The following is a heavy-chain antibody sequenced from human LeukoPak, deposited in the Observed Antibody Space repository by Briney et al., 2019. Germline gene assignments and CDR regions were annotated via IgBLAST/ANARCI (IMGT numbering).Heavy chain of an antibody. D-gene: IGHD2-21*02. J-gene: IGHJ4*02. Sequence: SETLSLTCTVSGGSISGSSYYWGWIRQPPGKGLEWIGSIYYSGSTYYNPSLKSRVTISVDTSKNQFSLKLSSVTAADTAVYYCARIGARTAFGYWGQGTLVTVSS. CDR3: ARIGARTAFGY. CDR1: GGSISGSSYY. V-gene: IGHV4-39*01. CDR2: IYYSGST.